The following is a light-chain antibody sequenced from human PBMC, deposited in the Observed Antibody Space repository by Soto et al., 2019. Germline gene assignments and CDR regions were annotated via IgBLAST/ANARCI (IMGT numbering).Light chain of an antibody. CDR1: SGSVSNSYY. CDR2: ATN. CDR3: MLYLGSGDWV. J-gene: IGLJ3*02. V-gene: IGLV8-61*01. Sequence: QAVVTQEPPFSVSPGGTVTLTCGLSSGSVSNSYYPSWYQQTPGQAPRTLIYATNTRSSGVPDRFSGSILGNKAALTITGAQADDESDYYCMLYLGSGDWVFGGGTKLTVL.